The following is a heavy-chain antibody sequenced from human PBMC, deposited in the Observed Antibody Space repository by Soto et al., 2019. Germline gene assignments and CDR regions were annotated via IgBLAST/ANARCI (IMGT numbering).Heavy chain of an antibody. CDR1: GGSISSGCYY. CDR3: AREREATKNFDY. CDR2: IYYSGST. D-gene: IGHD5-12*01. Sequence: SETLSLTCTVSGGSISSGCYYLSWIRQHPGKGLEWIGYIYYSGSTYYNPSLKSRVTISVDTSKNQFSLKLSSVTAADTAVYYCAREREATKNFDYWGQGTLVTVSS. J-gene: IGHJ4*02. V-gene: IGHV4-31*03.